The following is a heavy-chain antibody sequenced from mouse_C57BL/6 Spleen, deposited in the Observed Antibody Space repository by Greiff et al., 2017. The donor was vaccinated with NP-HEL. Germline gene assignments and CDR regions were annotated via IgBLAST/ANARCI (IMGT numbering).Heavy chain of an antibody. CDR1: GYTFTSYW. J-gene: IGHJ4*01. CDR3: ARGRRVYAMDY. CDR2: IDPSDSYT. V-gene: IGHV1-69*01. Sequence: QVQLQQPGAELVMPGASVKLSCKASGYTFTSYWMHWVKQRPGQGLEWIGEIDPSDSYTNYNQKFKGKSTLTVDKSSSTAYMQLSSLTSEDSAVYYCARGRRVYAMDYWGQGTSVTVSS.